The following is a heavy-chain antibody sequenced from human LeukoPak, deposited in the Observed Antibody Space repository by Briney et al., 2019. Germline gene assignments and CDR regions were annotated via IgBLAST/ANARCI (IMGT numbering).Heavy chain of an antibody. J-gene: IGHJ4*02. CDR3: AKEEVGGDGYNDY. Sequence: GGSLRLSCAASGFTFDDYAMHWVRQAPGKGLEWVSLISGDGGSTYYAASVKGRFTTARDNSKNSLYLQMNSLRTEDTALYYCAKEEVGGDGYNDYWGQGTLVTVSS. D-gene: IGHD5-24*01. V-gene: IGHV3-43*02. CDR1: GFTFDDYA. CDR2: ISGDGGST.